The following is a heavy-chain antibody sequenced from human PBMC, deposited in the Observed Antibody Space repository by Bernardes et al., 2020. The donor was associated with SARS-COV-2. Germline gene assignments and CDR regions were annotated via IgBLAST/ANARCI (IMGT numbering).Heavy chain of an antibody. CDR3: ARGRRVYDILTGYYPSSTYYFDS. Sequence: ASVEVSCKAFGYTFTNNDINWVRQDTGQGLEWMGWMNPNSGNTGLAQKFQGRVIITRNTSITTAYMELSSLRSEDTAVYYCARGRRVYDILTGYYPSSTYYFDSWGQGTLVTVSS. CDR1: GYTFTNND. CDR2: MNPNSGNT. V-gene: IGHV1-8*01. J-gene: IGHJ4*02. D-gene: IGHD3-9*01.